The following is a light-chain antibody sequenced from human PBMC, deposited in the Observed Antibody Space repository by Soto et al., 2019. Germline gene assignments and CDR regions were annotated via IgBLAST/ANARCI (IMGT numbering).Light chain of an antibody. Sequence: AIQMTQSPSSLSASVCARATNTFRASQSISSYLNWYQQKPGKAPKLLIYDASSLESGVPSRFSGSASGTDFTLTISSLQPEDFATYYCLQDYTYPWTFGQGTKVDIK. CDR3: LQDYTYPWT. J-gene: IGKJ1*01. V-gene: IGKV1-6*01. CDR1: QSISSY. CDR2: DAS.